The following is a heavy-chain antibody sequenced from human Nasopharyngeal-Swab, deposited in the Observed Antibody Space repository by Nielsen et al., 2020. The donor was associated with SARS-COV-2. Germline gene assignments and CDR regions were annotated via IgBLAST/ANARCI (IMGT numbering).Heavy chain of an antibody. D-gene: IGHD3-3*01. Sequence: LSLTCAASGFTFSSYGMHWVRQAPGKGLEWVAVIWYDGSNKYYADSVKGRFTISRDNSKNTLYLQMNSLRAEDTAVYYCARRDHYDFWSGDGFDPWGQGTLVTVSS. V-gene: IGHV3-33*01. CDR3: ARRDHYDFWSGDGFDP. CDR1: GFTFSSYG. J-gene: IGHJ5*02. CDR2: IWYDGSNK.